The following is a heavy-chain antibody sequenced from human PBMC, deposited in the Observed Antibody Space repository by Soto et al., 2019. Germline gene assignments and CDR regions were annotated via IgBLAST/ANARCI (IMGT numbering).Heavy chain of an antibody. CDR3: AQKDNYGSGTYFDS. V-gene: IGHV1-69*12. CDR1: GGPFLSYA. J-gene: IGHJ4*02. D-gene: IGHD3-10*01. CDR2: LIPVFVTP. Sequence: QVQLVQSGAEVKKPGSSVKVSCKASGGPFLSYAITWVRQAPGQGLEWMGGLIPVFVTPNYAQKFQGRVTITAEESTKTTYMELSSLRSEATAVYYCAQKDNYGSGTYFDSWGQGTLVTVSS.